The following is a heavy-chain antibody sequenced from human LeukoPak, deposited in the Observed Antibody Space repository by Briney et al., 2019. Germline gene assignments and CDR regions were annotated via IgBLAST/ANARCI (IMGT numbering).Heavy chain of an antibody. D-gene: IGHD2-15*01. CDR2: IYYSGST. CDR3: ARTFPLVVNTPFDP. Sequence: PSETLSLTCTVSGGSISSYYWSWIRQPPGKGLEWIGYIYYSGSTNYNPSLKSRVTISVDSSKNQFSLKLSSVTAADTAVYYCARTFPLVVNTPFDPWGQGTLVTVSS. J-gene: IGHJ5*02. CDR1: GGSISSYY. V-gene: IGHV4-59*01.